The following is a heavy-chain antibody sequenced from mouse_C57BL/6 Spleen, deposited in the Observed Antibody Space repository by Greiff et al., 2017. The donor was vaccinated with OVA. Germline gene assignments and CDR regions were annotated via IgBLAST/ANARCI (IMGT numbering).Heavy chain of an antibody. Sequence: QVQLQQPGAELVMPGASVKLSCKASGYTFTSYWMHWVKQRPGQGLEWIGEIDPSDSYTNYNQKFKGKSTLTVDKSSSTAYMQLSSLTSEDSAVDYCARSPHYYGSSPYYFDYWGQGTTLTVSS. CDR2: IDPSDSYT. J-gene: IGHJ2*01. D-gene: IGHD1-1*01. CDR1: GYTFTSYW. V-gene: IGHV1-69*01. CDR3: ARSPHYYGSSPYYFDY.